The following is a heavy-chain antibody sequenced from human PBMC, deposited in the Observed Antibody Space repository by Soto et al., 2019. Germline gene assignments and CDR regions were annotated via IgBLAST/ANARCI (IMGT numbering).Heavy chain of an antibody. CDR2: ISYDGSNK. CDR3: ARDHVVVVPAATVGWFDP. D-gene: IGHD2-2*01. Sequence: GGSLRLSCAASGFTFSSYAMHWVRQAPGKGLEWVAVISYDGSNKYYADSVKGRFTISRDNSKNTLYLQMNSLRAEGTAVYYCARDHVVVVPAATVGWFDPWGQGTLVTVSS. CDR1: GFTFSSYA. J-gene: IGHJ5*02. V-gene: IGHV3-30-3*01.